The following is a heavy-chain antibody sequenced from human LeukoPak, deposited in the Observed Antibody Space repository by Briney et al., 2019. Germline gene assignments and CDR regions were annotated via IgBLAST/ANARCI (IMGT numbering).Heavy chain of an antibody. J-gene: IGHJ4*02. V-gene: IGHV1-2*02. CDR1: GYTFTGYY. D-gene: IGHD3-22*01. CDR3: ARFPGFTYDSSGYLDY. Sequence: GASVKVSCKASGYTFTGYYMHWVRQAPGQGLEWMGWINPNSGDTNSAQNSQGRVTMTRDTSISTAYMELSRLISDDTAVYYCARFPGFTYDSSGYLDYWGQGNLVTVSS. CDR2: INPNSGDT.